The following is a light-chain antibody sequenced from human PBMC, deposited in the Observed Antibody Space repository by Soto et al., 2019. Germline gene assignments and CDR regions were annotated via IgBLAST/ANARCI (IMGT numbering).Light chain of an antibody. CDR1: QSVSIN. J-gene: IGKJ5*01. CDR3: QQYNNWPPIT. V-gene: IGKV3-15*01. Sequence: ETVMTQSPATLSVSPGEGATLSCRASQSVSINLAWYQQKPGQAPRLLIYGASTRATGIPATCSGSGSGTEFTLTISSLQSEEFAVYYCQQYNNWPPITFGQGTRLEIK. CDR2: GAS.